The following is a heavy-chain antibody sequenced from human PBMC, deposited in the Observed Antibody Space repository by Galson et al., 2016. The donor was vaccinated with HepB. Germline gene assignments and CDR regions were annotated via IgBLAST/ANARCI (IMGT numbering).Heavy chain of an antibody. CDR1: GGSLSGYY. CDR2: ISHNGST. CDR3: ARRFSPRVWFDP. D-gene: IGHD3-10*01. V-gene: IGHV4-34*01. J-gene: IGHJ5*02. Sequence: SETLSLTCAVFGGSLSGYYWSWIRQPPGKGLAWIGEISHNGSTNYNPSLKSRVTISVDTSKNQFSLKLTSVTAADTAVYYCARRFSPRVWFDPWGQGILVTVSS.